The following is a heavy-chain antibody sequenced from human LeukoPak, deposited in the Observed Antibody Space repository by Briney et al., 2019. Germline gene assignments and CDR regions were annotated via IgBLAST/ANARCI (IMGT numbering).Heavy chain of an antibody. J-gene: IGHJ5*02. V-gene: IGHV4-59*01. CDR1: GGSISSYY. CDR2: IYYSGST. Sequence: KPSETLSLTCTVSGGSISSYYWSWIRQPPGKGLVWIGYIYYSGSTNYNPSLKSRVTISVDTSKNQFSLKLSSVTAADTAVYYCARQYSSSWYSNWFDPWGQGTLVTVSS. D-gene: IGHD6-13*01. CDR3: ARQYSSSWYSNWFDP.